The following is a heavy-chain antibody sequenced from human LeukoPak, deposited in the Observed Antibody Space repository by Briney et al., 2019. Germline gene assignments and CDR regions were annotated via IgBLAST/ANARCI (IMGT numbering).Heavy chain of an antibody. V-gene: IGHV1-46*01. CDR3: AKNGAQWLAEGYNWFDP. D-gene: IGHD6-19*01. CDR1: GYTFTSYF. J-gene: IGHJ5*02. CDR2: INPSGGST. Sequence: GASVKVSCKASGYTFTSYFMHWVRQAPGQGLEWMGIINPSGGSTSYAQKFQGRVTMTRDTSTSTVYMELSSLRSEDTAVYYCAKNGAQWLAEGYNWFDPWGQGTLVTVSS.